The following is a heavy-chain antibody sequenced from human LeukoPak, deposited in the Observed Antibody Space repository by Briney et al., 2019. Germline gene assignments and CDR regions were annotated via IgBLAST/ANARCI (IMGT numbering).Heavy chain of an antibody. J-gene: IGHJ4*02. CDR3: AGDDPYIPLHHDY. D-gene: IGHD1-14*01. CDR1: GFTFSSYE. V-gene: IGHV3-48*03. Sequence: GGSLRLSCAASGFTFSSYEMNWVRQAPGKGLEWVSYISSSGSTIYYADSVKGRFTISRDNAKNSLYLQMNSLRAEDTAVYYCAGDDPYIPLHHDYWGQGTLVTVSS. CDR2: ISSSGSTI.